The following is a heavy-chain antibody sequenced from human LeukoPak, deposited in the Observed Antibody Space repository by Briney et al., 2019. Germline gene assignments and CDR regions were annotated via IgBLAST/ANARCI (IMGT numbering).Heavy chain of an antibody. CDR1: GGSTSSDY. CDR3: ARGGYYYDSSGYYYSPNSVFDY. CDR2: VYNSGDT. D-gene: IGHD3-22*01. J-gene: IGHJ4*02. Sequence: SETLSLTCTVSGGSTSSDYWSWIRQSPGKGLEWVGYVYNSGDTGKNPSLKSRVTILLDTSKNQFSLKLSSVTAAGTAVYYCARGGYYYDSSGYYYSPNSVFDYWGQGTLVTVSS. V-gene: IGHV4-59*01.